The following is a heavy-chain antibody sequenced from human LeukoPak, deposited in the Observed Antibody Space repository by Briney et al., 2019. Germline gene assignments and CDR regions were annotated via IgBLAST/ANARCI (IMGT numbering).Heavy chain of an antibody. V-gene: IGHV1-69*04. CDR2: IIPIFGIA. CDR3: ARAQVPDYYDSSGYASFDC. Sequence: GASVKVSCKASGGTFSSYAISWVRQAPGQGLEWMGRIIPIFGIANYAQKFQGRVTITADKSTSTAYMELSSLRSEDTAVYYCARAQVPDYYDSSGYASFDCWGQGTLVTVSS. D-gene: IGHD3-22*01. J-gene: IGHJ4*02. CDR1: GGTFSSYA.